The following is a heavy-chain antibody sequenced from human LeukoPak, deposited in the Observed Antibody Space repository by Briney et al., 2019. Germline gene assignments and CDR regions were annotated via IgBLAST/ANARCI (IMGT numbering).Heavy chain of an antibody. Sequence: GGSLRLSCAASGFTVSSNYMNWVRQAPGKGLEWVSSISSSSSDIYYADSVKGRFTISRDNAKNSLYLQMNSLRAEDTAVYYCARSSSWFDPWGQGTLVTVSS. CDR2: ISSSSSDI. CDR3: ARSSSWFDP. D-gene: IGHD6-13*01. J-gene: IGHJ5*02. CDR1: GFTVSSNY. V-gene: IGHV3-21*01.